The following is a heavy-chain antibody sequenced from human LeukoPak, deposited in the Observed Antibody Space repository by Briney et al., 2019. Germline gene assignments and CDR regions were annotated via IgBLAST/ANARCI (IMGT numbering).Heavy chain of an antibody. CDR2: ISSSDGNSK. CDR3: AKWSGKRQLYSFDY. D-gene: IGHD3-3*01. Sequence: GGSLRLSCATSGFTFTCCGMHWVRQASGKGLEWVAAISSSDGNSKYYADSVKCRFTISRDNSKNTVYLLLNSLRGDDTAVYYCAKWSGKRQLYSFDYWGQGTLVIVSS. CDR1: GFTFTCCG. J-gene: IGHJ4*02. V-gene: IGHV3-30*18.